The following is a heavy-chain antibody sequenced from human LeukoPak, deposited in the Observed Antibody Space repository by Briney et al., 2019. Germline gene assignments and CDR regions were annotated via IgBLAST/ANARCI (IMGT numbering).Heavy chain of an antibody. CDR3: ASQGRDGDY. Sequence: GGSLRLSCAASGFNFASHWMHWVRQTPGKGLVWVSRVNSGGSGTSYADSVEGRFTISRDNAKNSLYLQMNSLRAEDTAVYYCASQGRDGDYWGQGTLVTVSS. CDR2: VNSGGSGT. D-gene: IGHD5-24*01. V-gene: IGHV3-74*01. J-gene: IGHJ4*02. CDR1: GFNFASHW.